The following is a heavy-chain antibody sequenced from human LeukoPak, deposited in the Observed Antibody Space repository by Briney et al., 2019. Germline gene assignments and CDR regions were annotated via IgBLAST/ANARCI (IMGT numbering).Heavy chain of an antibody. V-gene: IGHV4-4*07. CDR1: GGSISAYY. CDR2: VYRTGNT. D-gene: IGHD3-9*01. CDR3: ARDDFEYSVHYGMDV. J-gene: IGHJ6*02. Sequence: SETLSLTCSVSGGSISAYYWSWIRQPAGKGLEWIGRVYRTGNTNYNPSLQSRVTMSVDTSKNQISLRLRSVTAADMAVYFCARDDFEYSVHYGMDVWGQGTAVTVSS.